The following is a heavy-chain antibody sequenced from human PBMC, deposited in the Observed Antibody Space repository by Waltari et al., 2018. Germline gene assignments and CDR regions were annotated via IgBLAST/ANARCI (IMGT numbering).Heavy chain of an antibody. CDR3: ARVEIKQLVLDY. Sequence: QVQLQESGPGLVKPSETLSLTCTVSGGSISSYYWSWIRQPPGKGLEWIGYIYYSGSTNYNPALKSRVTISVDTSKNQFSLKLSSVTAADTAVYYCARVEIKQLVLDYWGQGTLVTVSS. D-gene: IGHD6-6*01. CDR1: GGSISSYY. CDR2: IYYSGST. V-gene: IGHV4-59*01. J-gene: IGHJ4*02.